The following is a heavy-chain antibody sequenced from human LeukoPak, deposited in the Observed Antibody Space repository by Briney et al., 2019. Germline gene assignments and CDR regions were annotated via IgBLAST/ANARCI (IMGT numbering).Heavy chain of an antibody. V-gene: IGHV4-4*07. CDR3: ARDSGRYFDWLYFDY. Sequence: PSETLSLTCTVSGGSISSYYWIWIRQPAGKGLEWIGRIYTSGSTNYNPSLKSRVTMSVDTSKNQFSLKLSSVTAADTAVYYCARDSGRYFDWLYFDYWGQGTLVTVSS. CDR2: IYTSGST. CDR1: GGSISSYY. D-gene: IGHD3-9*01. J-gene: IGHJ4*02.